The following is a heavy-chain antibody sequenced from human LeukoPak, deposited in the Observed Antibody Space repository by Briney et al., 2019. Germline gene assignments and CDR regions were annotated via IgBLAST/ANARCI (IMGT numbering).Heavy chain of an antibody. CDR3: ARGPYSGFDY. D-gene: IGHD5-18*01. CDR1: GGSISSGSYY. V-gene: IGHV4-61*02. Sequence: PSETLSLTCTVSGGSISSGSYYWSWIRQPAGKGLEWIGRIYTSETTNYNPSLQSRVTMSLDTSKNQFSLKLSSVTAADTAVYYCARGPYSGFDYWGQGTLVTVSS. CDR2: IYTSETT. J-gene: IGHJ4*02.